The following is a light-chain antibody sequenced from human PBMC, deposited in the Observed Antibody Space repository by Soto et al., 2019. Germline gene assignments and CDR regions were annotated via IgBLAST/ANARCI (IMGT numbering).Light chain of an antibody. CDR3: QQYGSSRIFT. CDR1: QSVSSNY. CDR2: GAS. Sequence: EIVLTQSPGTLSLSPGERATLSYRASQSVSSNYLAWYQQKPGQAPRLLIYGASSRVTGIPDRFSGSRSGKDFPLAISRLEPEDFAVYYCQQYGSSRIFTFGPGTKVDI. V-gene: IGKV3-20*01. J-gene: IGKJ3*01.